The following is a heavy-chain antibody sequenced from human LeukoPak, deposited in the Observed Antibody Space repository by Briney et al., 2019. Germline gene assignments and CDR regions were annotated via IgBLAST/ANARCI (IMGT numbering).Heavy chain of an antibody. CDR3: ARVRQQLFDY. D-gene: IGHD6-13*01. V-gene: IGHV3-48*03. J-gene: IGHJ4*02. CDR1: GLTFSSFE. CDR2: ISSPGTTI. Sequence: GGSLRLSCAASGLTFSSFEMSWVRQAPGKGLEWVSYISSPGTTIYYADSVKGRFTISRDNAKNSLYLQMNSLRAEDTAVYYCARVRQQLFDYWGQGTLVPVSS.